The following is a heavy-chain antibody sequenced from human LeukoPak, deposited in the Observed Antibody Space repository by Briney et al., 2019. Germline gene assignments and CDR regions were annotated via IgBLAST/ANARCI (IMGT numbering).Heavy chain of an antibody. Sequence: SETLSLACTVSGGSLTNYYWSWIRQPPGKGLECVGYVYYSGNPEYNPSLKSRVTISIDTSKIQFSLKLSSVTAADTAVYYCARDQYSGRFDYWGQGTLVTVSS. CDR2: VYYSGNP. J-gene: IGHJ4*02. CDR3: ARDQYSGRFDY. D-gene: IGHD1-26*01. V-gene: IGHV4-59*01. CDR1: GGSLTNYY.